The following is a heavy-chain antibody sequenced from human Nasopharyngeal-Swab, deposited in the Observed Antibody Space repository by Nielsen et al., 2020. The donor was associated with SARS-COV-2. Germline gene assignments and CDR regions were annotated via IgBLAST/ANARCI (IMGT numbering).Heavy chain of an antibody. V-gene: IGHV1-8*01. CDR3: ARGLIVATIFHYYYYMDV. Sequence: ASVKVSCKASGYTFSSSYDINWVRQATGQGLEWMGWMSPNSGNTGYAQKFQGRVTMTRNTSISTAYMELSSLRSEDTAVYYCARGLIVATIFHYYYYMDVWGKGTTVTVSS. D-gene: IGHD5-12*01. CDR2: MSPNSGNT. J-gene: IGHJ6*03. CDR1: GYTFSSSYD.